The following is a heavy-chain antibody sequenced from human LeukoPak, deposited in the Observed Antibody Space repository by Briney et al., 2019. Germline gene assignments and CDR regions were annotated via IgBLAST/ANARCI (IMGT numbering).Heavy chain of an antibody. CDR2: IIPIFGTA. CDR3: AREKQQLATISFYYYYYMDV. CDR1: GGTFSSYA. D-gene: IGHD6-13*01. J-gene: IGHJ6*03. Sequence: SVKVSCKASGGTFSSYAISWVRQAPGQGLEWMGGIIPIFGTANYAQKFQGRVTITADKSTSTAYMELSSLRSDDTAVYYCAREKQQLATISFYYYYYMDVWGKGTTVTVSS. V-gene: IGHV1-69*06.